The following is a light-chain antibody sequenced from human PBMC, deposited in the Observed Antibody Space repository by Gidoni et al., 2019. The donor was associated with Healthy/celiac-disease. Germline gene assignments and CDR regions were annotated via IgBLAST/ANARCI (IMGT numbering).Light chain of an antibody. J-gene: IGKJ4*01. Sequence: DIQITQSPSTLSASVGDRVTITCRASQSISSWLAWYQQKPGKAPKLLIYDASSLESGVPSRFSGSGSGTEFTLTISSLKPDDFETYYCQQYNSYHLTFGGGTKVEIK. V-gene: IGKV1-5*01. CDR2: DAS. CDR1: QSISSW. CDR3: QQYNSYHLT.